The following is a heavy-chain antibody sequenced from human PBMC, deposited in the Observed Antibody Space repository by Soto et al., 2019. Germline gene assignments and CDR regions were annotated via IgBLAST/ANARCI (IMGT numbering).Heavy chain of an antibody. D-gene: IGHD3-22*01. J-gene: IGHJ5*02. V-gene: IGHV5-51*01. Sequence: GESLKMSGGTSGYRFTSYCIALALQMPGKGLEWMGIIFPSDSDTRYSPSFQGQVTISADRSTSTVFLQWASLKASDTAVYFCARKDKSGYFNWFDPWGQGTLVTVSS. CDR3: ARKDKSGYFNWFDP. CDR1: GYRFTSYC. CDR2: IFPSDSDT.